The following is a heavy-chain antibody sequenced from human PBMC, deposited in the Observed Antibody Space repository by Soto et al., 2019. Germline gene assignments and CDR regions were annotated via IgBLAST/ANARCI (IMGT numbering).Heavy chain of an antibody. Sequence: GASVKVSCKASGGTFSSYTISWVRQAPGQGLEWMGRIIPILGIANYAQKFQGRVTITADKSTSTAYMELSSLRSEDTAVYYCASTIGNTVTTEGNWFDPWGQGTLVTVSS. CDR3: ASTIGNTVTTEGNWFDP. CDR2: IIPILGIA. CDR1: GGTFSSYT. V-gene: IGHV1-69*02. J-gene: IGHJ5*02. D-gene: IGHD4-17*01.